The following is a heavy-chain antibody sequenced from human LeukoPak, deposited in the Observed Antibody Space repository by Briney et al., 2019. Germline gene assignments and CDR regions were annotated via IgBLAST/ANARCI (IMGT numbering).Heavy chain of an antibody. D-gene: IGHD3-9*01. Sequence: SGGSLRLSCAASGFSFSGYSMNWVRQAPGKVLEWVSSTSSSSIYIYNADSVKGRVTISRYNAKNSLYLQMNSLRAEDTAVYYCARRQGDILTGRVDAFDIWGPGTMVTVSS. CDR2: TSSSSIYI. V-gene: IGHV3-21*01. CDR1: GFSFSGYS. J-gene: IGHJ3*02. CDR3: ARRQGDILTGRVDAFDI.